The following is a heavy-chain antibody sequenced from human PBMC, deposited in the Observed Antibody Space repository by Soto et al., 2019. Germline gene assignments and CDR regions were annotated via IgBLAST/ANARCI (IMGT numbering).Heavy chain of an antibody. CDR1: GFTFSSYG. D-gene: IGHD4-4*01. CDR2: ISYDGSNK. V-gene: IGHV3-30*18. Sequence: QAGGSLRLSCAASGFTFSSYGMHWVRQAPGKGLEWVAVISYDGSNKYYADSVKGRFTISRDNSKNTLYLQMNSLRAEDTAVYYCAKSPPTTLPLFDYWGQGTLVTVSS. J-gene: IGHJ4*02. CDR3: AKSPPTTLPLFDY.